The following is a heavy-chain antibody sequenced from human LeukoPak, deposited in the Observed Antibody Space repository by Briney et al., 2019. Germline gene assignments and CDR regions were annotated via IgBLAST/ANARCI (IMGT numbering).Heavy chain of an antibody. CDR2: IYYSGTT. D-gene: IGHD3-3*01. J-gene: IGHJ6*03. Sequence: PSETLSLTCTVSGGSVSSGASYWSWVRQHPGKGLEWTGYIYYSGTTYYNPSLKSRVTISVDTSKNQFSLKLSSVTAADTAVYYCARDRYDSPYYYMDVWGKGTTVTVSS. CDR3: ARDRYDSPYYYMDV. CDR1: GGSVSSGASY. V-gene: IGHV4-31*03.